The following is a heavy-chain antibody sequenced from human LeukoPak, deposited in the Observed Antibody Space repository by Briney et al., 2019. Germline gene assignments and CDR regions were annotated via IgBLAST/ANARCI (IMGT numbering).Heavy chain of an antibody. CDR2: IYYSGST. CDR3: AREGYYDSSGYSIDY. J-gene: IGHJ4*02. V-gene: IGHV4-39*07. CDR1: GGSIGSSNYY. Sequence: SETLSLTCTVSGGSIGSSNYYWVWIRQPPGKGLEWIGSIYYSGSTYYHPSLESRVTISVDTSKNQFSLNLSSVTAADTAVYYCAREGYYDSSGYSIDYWGQGTLVTVSS. D-gene: IGHD3-22*01.